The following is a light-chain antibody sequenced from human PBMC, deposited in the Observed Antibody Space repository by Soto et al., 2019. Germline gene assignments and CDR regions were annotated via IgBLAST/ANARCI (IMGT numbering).Light chain of an antibody. Sequence: QSVLTQPHSVSGAPVQSVIITCTGSSSNIGAGYDVQWYQHLPGTAPKLLIYINTNRPSGVPDRFSGSKSGTSASLAITGLQAEDEADYYCQSYDNSMSAHYVFGTGTKVTVL. CDR3: QSYDNSMSAHYV. J-gene: IGLJ1*01. CDR2: INT. V-gene: IGLV1-40*01. CDR1: SSNIGAGYD.